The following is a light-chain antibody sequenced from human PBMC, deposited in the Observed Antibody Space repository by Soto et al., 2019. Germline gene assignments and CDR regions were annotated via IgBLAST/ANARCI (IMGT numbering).Light chain of an antibody. CDR1: SSDVGGYDF. Sequence: QSALTQPPSASGSPGQSVTISCTGTSSDVGGYDFVSWYQQHPGKAPKLMIHEVSKRPSGVPDRFSGSKSGNTASLTVSGLQAEDEADYYCSSYAGSNNYVFGTGTKVTVI. V-gene: IGLV2-8*01. CDR2: EVS. J-gene: IGLJ1*01. CDR3: SSYAGSNNYV.